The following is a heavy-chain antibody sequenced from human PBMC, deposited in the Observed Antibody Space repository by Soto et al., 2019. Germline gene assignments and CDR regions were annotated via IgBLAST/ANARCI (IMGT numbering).Heavy chain of an antibody. CDR3: ARAGGSGWSLDY. D-gene: IGHD6-19*01. CDR1: GYIFSDYY. CDR2: ISTSGTTI. J-gene: IGHJ4*02. V-gene: IGHV3-11*01. Sequence: QGQLVESGGGLVQPGGSLRLSCAASGYIFSDYYMTWIRQAPGKELEWVSYISTSGTTISYADSVKGRFTISRDDAKNSLYLQMNSLRAEDTAVYYCARAGGSGWSLDYWGQGTLVTVSS.